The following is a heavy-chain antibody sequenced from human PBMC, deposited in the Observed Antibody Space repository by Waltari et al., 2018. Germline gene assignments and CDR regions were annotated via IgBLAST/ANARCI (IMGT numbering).Heavy chain of an antibody. CDR3: ARAIAAPYGMDV. V-gene: IGHV3-21*01. Sequence: EVQLVESGGGLVKPGGSLRLSFAASGFTFSTHGINWVRQAPGKGLGWVSSISSSSSYIYYADSVKGRFTISRDNAKNSLYLQMNSLRAEDTAVYYCARAIAAPYGMDVWGQGTTVTVSS. D-gene: IGHD6-6*01. J-gene: IGHJ6*02. CDR2: ISSSSSYI. CDR1: GFTFSTHG.